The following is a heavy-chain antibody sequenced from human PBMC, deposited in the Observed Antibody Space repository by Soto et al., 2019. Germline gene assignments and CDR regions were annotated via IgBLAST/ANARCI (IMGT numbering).Heavy chain of an antibody. D-gene: IGHD3-22*01. J-gene: IGHJ4*02. CDR3: ARLVYDCSGYRPG. CDR1: GESFSGHI. CDR2: IYYSGST. V-gene: IGHV4-34*01. Sequence: SETLSLTCAVYGESFSGHIWTWIRQPPGKGLEWIGSIYYSGSTYYNPSLKSRVTISVDTSKNQFSLKLSSVTAADTAVYYCARLVYDCSGYRPGWGQGTLVTVSS.